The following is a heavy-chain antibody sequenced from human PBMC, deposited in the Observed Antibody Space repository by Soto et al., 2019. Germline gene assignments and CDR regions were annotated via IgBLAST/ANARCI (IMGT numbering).Heavy chain of an antibody. D-gene: IGHD3-10*01. CDR1: GYIFTNYD. J-gene: IGHJ6*02. Sequence: QVQLVQSETEVKKPGASVKVSCKASGYIFTNYDITWVRQAPGHGLEWMGWVSGYTGNTKYAQKFQDRVTMTTDTSTSTVYMELRSLRSDDTAVYYCARFGSAPYYYYGVDVWGQGTTVFVSS. CDR3: ARFGSAPYYYYGVDV. V-gene: IGHV1-18*01. CDR2: VSGYTGNT.